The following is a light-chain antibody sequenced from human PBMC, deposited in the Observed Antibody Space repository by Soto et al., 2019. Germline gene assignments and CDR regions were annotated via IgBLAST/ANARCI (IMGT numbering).Light chain of an antibody. J-gene: IGKJ1*01. CDR1: QSFGSSS. Sequence: EIVLTQSPGTLSLSPGERATLSCRASQSFGSSSLAWYQQKVGQSPRLLIYGASNRATGIPDRFSGSGSGTYFTLTISRLEPEDFAVYYCQHYGMSASGRFGQGTKVEIK. CDR2: GAS. CDR3: QHYGMSASGR. V-gene: IGKV3-20*01.